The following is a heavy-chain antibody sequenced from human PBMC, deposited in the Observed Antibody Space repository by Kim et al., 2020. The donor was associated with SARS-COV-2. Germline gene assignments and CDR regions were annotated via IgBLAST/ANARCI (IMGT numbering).Heavy chain of an antibody. Sequence: SRVTISVDTSKNQFSRKLSSVTAADTAVYYCARHGGGGYSSSWYESWFDPWGQGTLVTVSS. CDR3: ARHGGGGYSSSWYESWFDP. J-gene: IGHJ5*02. V-gene: IGHV4-39*01. D-gene: IGHD6-13*01.